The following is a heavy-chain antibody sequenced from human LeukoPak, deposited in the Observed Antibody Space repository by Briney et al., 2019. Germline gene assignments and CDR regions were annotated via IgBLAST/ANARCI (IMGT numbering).Heavy chain of an antibody. D-gene: IGHD3-16*01. J-gene: IGHJ3*02. CDR1: GGSISSYY. V-gene: IGHV4-59*08. CDR2: IYYGGST. Sequence: SETLSLTCTVSGGSISSYYWSWIRQPPGKGLEWIGYIYYGGSTNYNPSLKSRVTISVDTSKNQFSLKLSSVTAADTAVYYCARLRWDAFDIWGQGTMVTVSS. CDR3: ARLRWDAFDI.